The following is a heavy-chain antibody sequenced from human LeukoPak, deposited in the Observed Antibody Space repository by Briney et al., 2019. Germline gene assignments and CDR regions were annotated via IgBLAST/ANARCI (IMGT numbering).Heavy chain of an antibody. Sequence: GGSLRLSCAASGFTFSSYSMSWVRQAPGKGLEWVANIKQDGSEKYYVDSVKGRFTISRDNAKNSLYLQMNSLRAEDTAVYYCARVNAMETGTTFFGYWGQGTLVTVSS. CDR2: IKQDGSEK. D-gene: IGHD1-7*01. CDR1: GFTFSSYS. CDR3: ARVNAMETGTTFFGY. V-gene: IGHV3-7*01. J-gene: IGHJ4*02.